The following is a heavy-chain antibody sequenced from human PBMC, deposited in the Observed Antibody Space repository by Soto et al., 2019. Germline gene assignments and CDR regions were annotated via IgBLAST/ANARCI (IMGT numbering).Heavy chain of an antibody. CDR2: IYYSGST. D-gene: IGHD2-8*01. CDR1: GGSISSYY. J-gene: IGHJ4*02. Sequence: QVQLQESGPGLVKPSETLSLTCTVSGGSISSYYWSWIRQPPGKGLEWIGYIYYSGSTNYNPSLKSRVTISVDTSKNQFSLKLSSVTAADTAVYYCAGDCTNGVCLWGQGTLVTVSS. CDR3: AGDCTNGVCL. V-gene: IGHV4-59*01.